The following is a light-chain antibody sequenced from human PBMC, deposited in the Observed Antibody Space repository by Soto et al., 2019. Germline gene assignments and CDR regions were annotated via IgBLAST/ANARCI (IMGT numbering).Light chain of an antibody. CDR2: GAS. CDR1: QNVRSN. J-gene: IGKJ3*01. CDR3: QQRSTWPFT. V-gene: IGKV3-15*01. Sequence: EIVMTQSPATLSVSPGERATLSCRASQNVRSNLAWYQQKPGQAPRLLIYGASTRATGIPARFSGRGSGTEFILTISSLQSEDFAVYYCQQRSTWPFTFGPGTKVDIK.